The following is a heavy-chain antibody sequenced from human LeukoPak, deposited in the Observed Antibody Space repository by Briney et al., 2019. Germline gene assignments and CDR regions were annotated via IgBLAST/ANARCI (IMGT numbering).Heavy chain of an antibody. CDR3: ATDLQRITMVRGVFDY. V-gene: IGHV1-24*01. D-gene: IGHD3-10*01. J-gene: IGHJ4*02. Sequence: ASVKVSCKVSGYTLTELSMHWVRQAPGKGLEWMGGFDPEDGETIYAQKFQGRVTMTEDTSTDTAYMELSSLRSEDTAVYYCATDLQRITMVRGVFDYWGQGTLVTVSS. CDR2: FDPEDGET. CDR1: GYTLTELS.